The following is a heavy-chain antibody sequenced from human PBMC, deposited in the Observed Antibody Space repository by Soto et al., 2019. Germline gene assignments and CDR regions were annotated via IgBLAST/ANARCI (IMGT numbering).Heavy chain of an antibody. Sequence: PAGCLRLPCAASGFTFSSYSMNWVRQAPGKGLEWVSYISSSSSTIYYADSGKGRFTISRDDAKNSLYLQLNSLRAEDTAVYYCEGDPYAAPPADAYDIWGQRTMVT. CDR1: GFTFSSYS. CDR2: ISSSSSTI. V-gene: IGHV3-48*01. D-gene: IGHD4-17*01. CDR3: EGDPYAAPPADAYDI. J-gene: IGHJ3*02.